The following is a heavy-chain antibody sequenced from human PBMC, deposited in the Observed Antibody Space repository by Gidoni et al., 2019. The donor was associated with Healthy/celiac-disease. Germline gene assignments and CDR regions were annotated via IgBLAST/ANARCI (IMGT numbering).Heavy chain of an antibody. Sequence: EVQLLESGGGLVQPGGSLRLSCAASGFTFSRYAMSWVRQAPGKGLEWVSAISGSGGSTYYADSVKGRFTISRDNSKNTLYLQMNSLRAEDTAVYYCAKGEGAAAGPYYYYGMDVWGQGTTVTVSS. CDR1: GFTFSRYA. J-gene: IGHJ6*02. V-gene: IGHV3-23*01. CDR2: ISGSGGST. CDR3: AKGEGAAAGPYYYYGMDV. D-gene: IGHD6-13*01.